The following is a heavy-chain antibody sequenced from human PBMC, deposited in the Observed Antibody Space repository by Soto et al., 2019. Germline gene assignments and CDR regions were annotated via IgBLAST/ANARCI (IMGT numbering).Heavy chain of an antibody. J-gene: IGHJ4*02. CDR3: ARASRYYWNYMMY. V-gene: IGHV1-18*01. Sequence: QVQLVHSGAEVKKPGASVKVSCKASGYTFSNDAITWVRQAPGQGLEWMGWVSAYNGNTNYAQKCKGRVTMTTDTSTSTAYMEIRSLRYDDTAVYFCARASRYYWNYMMYWGQGTLVTVSS. CDR1: GYTFSNDA. D-gene: IGHD1-7*01. CDR2: VSAYNGNT.